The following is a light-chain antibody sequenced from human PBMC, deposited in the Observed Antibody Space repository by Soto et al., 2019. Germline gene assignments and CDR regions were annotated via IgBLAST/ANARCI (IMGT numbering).Light chain of an antibody. CDR1: SSDVGTYNY. J-gene: IGLJ2*01. V-gene: IGLV2-14*01. CDR2: DVS. Sequence: QSVLTQPASVSGSPGQSITISCTGTSSDVGTYNYVSWYQQYPGKAPKLMIYDVSNRPSGVSNRFSGSKSGNTASLTISGLQAEDEADYYCSSYTSSSNVVFGRGTKLTVL. CDR3: SSYTSSSNVV.